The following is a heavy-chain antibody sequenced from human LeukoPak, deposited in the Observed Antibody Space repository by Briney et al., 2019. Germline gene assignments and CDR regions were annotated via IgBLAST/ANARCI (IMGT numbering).Heavy chain of an antibody. CDR1: GFTFSSYA. CDR2: ISYDGSNQ. D-gene: IGHD3-22*01. V-gene: IGHV3-30-3*01. CDR3: AREDYYDSSGLLDY. Sequence: PGRSLRLSCAASGFTFSSYARDCVRQAPGKGVLGVPDISYDGSNQYYADSVKGRFTISRDNSKNTLYLQMNSLRAEDTAVYYCAREDYYDSSGLLDYWGQGNLVTVSS. J-gene: IGHJ4*02.